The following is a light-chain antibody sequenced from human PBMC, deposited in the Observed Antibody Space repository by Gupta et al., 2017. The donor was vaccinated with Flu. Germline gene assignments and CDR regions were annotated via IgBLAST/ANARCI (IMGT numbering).Light chain of an antibody. CDR3: LLSYSGARPYWV. V-gene: IGLV7-46*01. J-gene: IGLJ3*02. CDR1: TGAVTSGHY. CDR2: DTS. Sequence: QAVVTQEPSLTVSPGGTVPLTCGSSTGAVTSGHYPYWFQQKPGQAPRTLIYDTSNKHSWTPARFSGPLLGGKAALTLSGAQPEDEAEYYCLLSYSGARPYWVFGGGTKLTVL.